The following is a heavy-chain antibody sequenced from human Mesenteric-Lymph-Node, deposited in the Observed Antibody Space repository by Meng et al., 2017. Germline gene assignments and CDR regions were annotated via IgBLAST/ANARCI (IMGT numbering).Heavy chain of an antibody. V-gene: IGHV1-2*02. CDR1: GYTFTDYY. CDR2: VNPSSGGT. CDR3: AKGGTVATYAFDV. J-gene: IGHJ3*01. Sequence: ASVKVSCKASGYTFTDYYLHWVRQAPGQGLEWMGWVNPSSGGTDYGQIFQGRVTMTWDASVSTAYMELSRLRSDDTALYYCAKGGTVATYAFDVWGQGTMVTVSS. D-gene: IGHD5-12*01.